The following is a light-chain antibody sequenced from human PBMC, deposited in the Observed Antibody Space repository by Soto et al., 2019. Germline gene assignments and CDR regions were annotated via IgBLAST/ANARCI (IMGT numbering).Light chain of an antibody. J-gene: IGLJ1*01. CDR1: SSDVGAYNY. CDR3: SSYTGSSTLYV. V-gene: IGLV2-14*01. CDR2: EVS. Sequence: QSVLTQPASVSGSPGQSITISCTGTSSDVGAYNYVSWYQQHPGKAPKLMIYEVSNRPSGVSNRFSGSKSGNTASLTISGLQAEDEADYYCSSYTGSSTLYVFGTGTQLTVL.